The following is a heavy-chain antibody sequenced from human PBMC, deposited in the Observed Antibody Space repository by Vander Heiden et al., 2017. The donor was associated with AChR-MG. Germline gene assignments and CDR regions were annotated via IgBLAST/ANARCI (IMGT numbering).Heavy chain of an antibody. CDR1: GYTFTSYE. D-gene: IGHD4-17*01. Sequence: QVQLVQSGAEVKKPGASVKVSCKAPGYTFTSYEINWVRQATGQGREWMGWMNPNSGNTGYAQKFQGRVTMTRNTSISTAYMERSSLRSEDTAVYYCAKRTVPPDAFDIWGQGTMVTVSS. J-gene: IGHJ3*02. CDR2: MNPNSGNT. CDR3: AKRTVPPDAFDI. V-gene: IGHV1-8*01.